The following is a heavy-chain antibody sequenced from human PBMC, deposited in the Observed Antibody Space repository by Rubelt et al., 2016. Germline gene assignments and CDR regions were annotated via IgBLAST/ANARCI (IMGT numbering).Heavy chain of an antibody. J-gene: IGHJ3*02. V-gene: IGHV1-8*01. D-gene: IGHD2-21*02. CDR2: MNPYSGNT. Sequence: ATGQGLEWMGWMNPYSGNTGYAQKFQGRVTMTRDTSISTAYMELSSLRSEDTAVYYCARHEVFCFSDCSHPRHAFDMWGPGTMVTVSS. CDR3: ARHEVFCFSDCSHPRHAFDM.